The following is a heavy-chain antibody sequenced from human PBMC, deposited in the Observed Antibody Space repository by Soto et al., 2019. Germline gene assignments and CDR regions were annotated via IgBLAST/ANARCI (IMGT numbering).Heavy chain of an antibody. V-gene: IGHV3-74*01. CDR2: ISSDGSST. CDR3: ASLYSSAWARDY. D-gene: IGHD6-19*01. Sequence: GGSLRLACAACGFTFCSCWMHWVRQAPGKGLVWVSRISSDGSSTNYADSVKGRFTISRDNAKNTLYLQMYNLRAEDTAVYYCASLYSSAWARDYWGQGTLVTVSS. CDR1: GFTFCSCW. J-gene: IGHJ4*02.